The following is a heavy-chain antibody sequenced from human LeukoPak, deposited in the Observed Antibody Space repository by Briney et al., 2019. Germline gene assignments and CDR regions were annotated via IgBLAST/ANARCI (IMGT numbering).Heavy chain of an antibody. CDR3: ARADPIDY. CDR2: ISINSGGT. CDR1: GDTVTGSF. Sequence: ASVKVSCKASGDTVTGSFIHWVRQAPGQGLEWMGWISINSGGTKYAQNFQGRVTTTRDTSITTAYMELSRLTSDDTAVYYCARADPIDYWGPGTLVTVSS. V-gene: IGHV1-2*02. J-gene: IGHJ4*02.